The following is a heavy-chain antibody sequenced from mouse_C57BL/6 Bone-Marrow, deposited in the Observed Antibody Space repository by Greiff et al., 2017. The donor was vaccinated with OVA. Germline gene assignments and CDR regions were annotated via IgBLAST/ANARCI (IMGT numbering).Heavy chain of an antibody. CDR3: VPYDYDVGWYFDV. CDR2: ISYDGSN. D-gene: IGHD2-4*01. Sequence: DVQLQESGPGLVKPSQSLSLTCSVTGYSITSGYYWNWIRQFPGNKLEWMGYISYDGSNNYNPSLKNRISITRDTSKNQFFLKLNSVTTEDTATYYCVPYDYDVGWYFDVWGTGTTVTVSS. CDR1: GYSITSGYY. J-gene: IGHJ1*03. V-gene: IGHV3-6*01.